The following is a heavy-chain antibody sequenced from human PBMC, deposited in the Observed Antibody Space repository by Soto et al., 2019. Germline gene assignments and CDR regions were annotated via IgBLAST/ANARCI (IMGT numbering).Heavy chain of an antibody. Sequence: GGSLRLSCAASGFAFSRYSMNLVRQSPGKGLEWISDITSDSSTIYYADSVKGRFTISRDNAKKSLFLQMNSLRDEDKAMYYCARDNRTEGSSDPSGQGTLVTVSP. J-gene: IGHJ5*02. V-gene: IGHV3-48*02. CDR2: ITSDSSTI. CDR3: ARDNRTEGSSDP. CDR1: GFAFSRYS.